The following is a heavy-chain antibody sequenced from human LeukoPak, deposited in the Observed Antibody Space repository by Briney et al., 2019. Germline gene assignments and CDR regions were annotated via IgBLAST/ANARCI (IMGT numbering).Heavy chain of an antibody. D-gene: IGHD4-17*01. CDR1: GYTSTGYY. J-gene: IGHJ3*02. CDR2: INPNSGGT. V-gene: IGHV1-2*02. Sequence: ASVKVSCKASGYTSTGYYMHWVRQAPGQGLEWMGWINPNSGGTNYAQKFQGRVTMTRDTSISTAYMELSRLRSDDTAVYYCARPHDYGDYYDAFDIWGQGTMVTVSS. CDR3: ARPHDYGDYYDAFDI.